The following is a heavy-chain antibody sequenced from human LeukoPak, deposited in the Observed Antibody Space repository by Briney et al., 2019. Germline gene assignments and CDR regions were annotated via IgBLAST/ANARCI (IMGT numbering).Heavy chain of an antibody. CDR1: GFTFSTYS. V-gene: IGHV3-21*01. Sequence: GGSLRLSCAGTGFTFSTYSMNWVRQTPDKGLEWVSSVSSDSHFVFYADSVEGRFTISRDNAKNSLYLQMNSLRAEDTAVYYCARGPGEIQLWPLVWYFDLWGRGTLVTVSS. D-gene: IGHD5-18*01. J-gene: IGHJ2*01. CDR2: VSSDSHFV. CDR3: ARGPGEIQLWPLVWYFDL.